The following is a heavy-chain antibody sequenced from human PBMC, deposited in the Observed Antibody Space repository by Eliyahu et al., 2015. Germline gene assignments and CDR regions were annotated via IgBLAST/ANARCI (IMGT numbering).Heavy chain of an antibody. D-gene: IGHD1-26*01. CDR2: ISYDGSNK. V-gene: IGHV3-30-3*01. CDR3: ARGLSSFFDY. J-gene: IGHJ4*02. CDR1: GFTFSSYA. Sequence: GGVVQPGRSLRLSCAASGFTFSSYAMHWVRQAPGKGLEWVAVISYDGSNKYYADSVKGRFTISRDNSKNTLYLQMNSLRAEDTAVYYCARGLSSFFDYWGQGTLVTVSS.